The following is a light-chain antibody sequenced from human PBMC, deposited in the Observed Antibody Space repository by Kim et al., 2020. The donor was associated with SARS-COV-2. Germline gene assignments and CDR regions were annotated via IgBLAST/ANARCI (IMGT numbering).Light chain of an antibody. CDR1: QVVSNQY. Sequence: SPGERATPSCRASQVVSNQYLAWYQQTPGQAPRLLIYGASKRATGIPDKFSGSGSGTDFTLTISRLEPEDFAVYYCQQYGASPMYSFGQGTKLEI. J-gene: IGKJ2*01. CDR3: QQYGASPMYS. CDR2: GAS. V-gene: IGKV3-20*01.